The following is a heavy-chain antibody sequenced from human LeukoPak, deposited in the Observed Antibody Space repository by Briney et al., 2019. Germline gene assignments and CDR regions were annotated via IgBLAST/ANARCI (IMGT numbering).Heavy chain of an antibody. CDR2: ISGSGGST. CDR3: AKNFRKWELQTSTDY. V-gene: IGHV3-23*01. CDR1: GFTFSSYA. D-gene: IGHD1-26*01. Sequence: GGSLRLSCAASGFTFSSYAMSWVRQAPGKGLEWVSAISGSGGSTYYADSVKGRFTISRDNSKNTLYLQMNSLRAEDTAVYYCAKNFRKWELQTSTDYWGRGTLVTVSS. J-gene: IGHJ4*02.